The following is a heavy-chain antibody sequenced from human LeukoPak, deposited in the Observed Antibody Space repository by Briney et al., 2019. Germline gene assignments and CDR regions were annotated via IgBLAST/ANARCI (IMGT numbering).Heavy chain of an antibody. Sequence: GGSLRLSCAASGFTFSSYGMHWVHQAPGKGLEWVSSISSSSSYIYYADSVKGRFTISRDNAKNSLYLQMNSLRAEDTAVYYCARGGYGDYAGDFDYWGQGTLVTVSS. D-gene: IGHD4-17*01. V-gene: IGHV3-21*01. CDR1: GFTFSSYG. CDR2: ISSSSSYI. J-gene: IGHJ4*02. CDR3: ARGGYGDYAGDFDY.